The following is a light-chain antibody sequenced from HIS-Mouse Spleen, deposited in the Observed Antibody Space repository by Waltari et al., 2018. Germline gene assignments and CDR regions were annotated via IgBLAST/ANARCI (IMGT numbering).Light chain of an antibody. V-gene: IGLV2-23*01. CDR2: EGS. Sequence: QSALTQPASVSGSPGQSITFPCPGTSSDVGSYNLVSWYQQHPGKPPKLMIYEGSKRPSGVSNRFSGSKSGNTASLTISGLQAEDEADYYCCSYAGSSTWVFGGGTKLTVL. CDR1: SSDVGSYNL. CDR3: CSYAGSSTWV. J-gene: IGLJ3*02.